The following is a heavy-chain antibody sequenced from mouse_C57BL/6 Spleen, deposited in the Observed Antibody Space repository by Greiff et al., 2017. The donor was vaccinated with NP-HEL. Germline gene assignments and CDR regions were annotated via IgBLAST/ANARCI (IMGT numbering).Heavy chain of an antibody. V-gene: IGHV5-6*01. D-gene: IGHD1-1*01. CDR1: GFTFSSYG. Sequence: EVQRVESGGDLVKPGGSLKLSCAASGFTFSSYGMSWVRQTPVKRLEWVATISSGGSYTYYPDSVKGRFTISRDNAKNTLYLQMSSLKSEDTAMYYCARPPGSSYGYFDVWGTGTTVTVSS. CDR3: ARPPGSSYGYFDV. J-gene: IGHJ1*03. CDR2: ISSGGSYT.